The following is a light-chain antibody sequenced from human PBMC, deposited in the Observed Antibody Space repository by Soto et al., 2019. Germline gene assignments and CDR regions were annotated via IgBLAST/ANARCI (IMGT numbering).Light chain of an antibody. Sequence: DIQMTQSPSSLSASVGDRVTITCRASQSISSHLSWYQQKPGKAPKLLIYAASSLQSGVPSRFSGSGSGTDFTLTISSLQPEDFASYYGQQTYSSLRTFGQGTKVEI. J-gene: IGKJ1*01. CDR3: QQTYSSLRT. CDR2: AAS. CDR1: QSISSH. V-gene: IGKV1-39*01.